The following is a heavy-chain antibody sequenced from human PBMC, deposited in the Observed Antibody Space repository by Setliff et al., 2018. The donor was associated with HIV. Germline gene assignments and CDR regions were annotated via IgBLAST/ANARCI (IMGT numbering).Heavy chain of an antibody. CDR3: ARGNCDGGTCFSGYHFDF. J-gene: IGHJ4*02. CDR2: IYTSGST. D-gene: IGHD2-15*01. CDR1: GGSINNGPFY. V-gene: IGHV4-61*02. Sequence: NPSETLSLTCSVSGGSINNGPFYWSWIRQSAGKGLEWIGRIYTSGSTFYNPSLKSRITISLDTSKNHVSLLLSSVTAADTAVYYCARGNCDGGTCFSGYHFDFWGQGKLVTVSS.